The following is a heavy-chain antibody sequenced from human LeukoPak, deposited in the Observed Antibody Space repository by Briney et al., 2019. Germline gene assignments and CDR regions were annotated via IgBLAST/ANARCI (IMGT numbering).Heavy chain of an antibody. Sequence: PSETLSLTCTVSGVSISSYYWSWIRQPPGKGLEWIGYIYYSGSTNYNPSLKSRVTISVDTSKNQFSLKLSSVTAADTAVYYCARVGGRGYSYDNWFDPWGQGTLVTVSS. CDR1: GVSISSYY. CDR2: IYYSGST. D-gene: IGHD5-18*01. V-gene: IGHV4-59*01. J-gene: IGHJ5*02. CDR3: ARVGGRGYSYDNWFDP.